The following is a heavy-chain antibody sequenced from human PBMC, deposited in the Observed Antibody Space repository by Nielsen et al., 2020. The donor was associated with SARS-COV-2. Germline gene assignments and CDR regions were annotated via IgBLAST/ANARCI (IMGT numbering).Heavy chain of an antibody. J-gene: IGHJ6*02. Sequence: GGSLRLSCVGSGFIFSNYWMSWVRQAPGKGLEWVANIRQDASEKFYVDSVTGRFTISRDNAKNSVYLQMNSLKAEDTAVYYCARDWSSGSGSSYYYYGMDVWGQGTRVTVSS. D-gene: IGHD3-10*01. CDR3: ARDWSSGSGSSYYYYGMDV. CDR2: IRQDASEK. V-gene: IGHV3-7*01. CDR1: GFIFSNYW.